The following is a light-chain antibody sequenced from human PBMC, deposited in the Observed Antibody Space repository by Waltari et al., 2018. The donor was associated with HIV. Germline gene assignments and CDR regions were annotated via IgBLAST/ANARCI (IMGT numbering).Light chain of an antibody. CDR1: TSDIGTYTY. CDR2: EVN. J-gene: IGLJ2*01. V-gene: IGLV2-14*03. Sequence: QSALTQPASVSGSPGQSITISCTGTTSDIGTYTYVSWYQQQSGKAPILLISEVNNRPSGVSNRFSGSKAGNTASLSISGLQAEDEGKYYCSSYTATKILVFGGGTDVTVL. CDR3: SSYTATKILV.